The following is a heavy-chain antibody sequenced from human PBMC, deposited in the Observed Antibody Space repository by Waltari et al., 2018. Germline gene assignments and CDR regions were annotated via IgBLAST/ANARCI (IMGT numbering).Heavy chain of an antibody. CDR2: IHHSGHT. Sequence: QVHLQQWGAGLLKPSETLSLTCGVYSGSLTGYHWNWIRQAPGKGLEWLGDIHHSGHTDYNPSLESRVTISADTSKNQFSLHLTSVTAADTAVYYCARGHPFTIVSPRYYYYYYMDVWDKGTAVTVSS. CDR3: ARGHPFTIVSPRYYYYYYMDV. J-gene: IGHJ6*03. V-gene: IGHV4-34*01. D-gene: IGHD3-9*01. CDR1: SGSLTGYH.